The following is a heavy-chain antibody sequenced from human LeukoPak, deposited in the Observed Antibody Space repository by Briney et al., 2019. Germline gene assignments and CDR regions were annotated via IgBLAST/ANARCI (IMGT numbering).Heavy chain of an antibody. V-gene: IGHV3-7*03. CDR3: ARGPLIAAAGTW. Sequence: GGSLRLSCAASGFTFSSYWMSWVRQAPGEGLEWVAKINQDGTEKAYVDSVRGRFTISRDNAKNSLFLRMNSLRAEDTAVYYCARGPLIAAAGTWWGQGTLVTVSS. D-gene: IGHD6-13*01. J-gene: IGHJ4*02. CDR2: INQDGTEK. CDR1: GFTFSSYW.